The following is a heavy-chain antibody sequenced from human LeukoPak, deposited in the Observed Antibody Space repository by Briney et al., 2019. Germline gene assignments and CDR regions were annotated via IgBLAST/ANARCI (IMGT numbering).Heavy chain of an antibody. CDR2: MYHSGST. V-gene: IGHV4-38-2*02. J-gene: IGHJ4*02. D-gene: IGHD2-2*01. CDR1: GYSISSGYY. Sequence: SETLSLTCTVSGYSISSGYYWGWIRQPPGKGLEWIGSMYHSGSTYYNPSLKSRVTISVDTSKNHFSLKLTSVTAADTAVYYCARSRLTGPIDYWGQGSLVTVTS. CDR3: ARSRLTGPIDY.